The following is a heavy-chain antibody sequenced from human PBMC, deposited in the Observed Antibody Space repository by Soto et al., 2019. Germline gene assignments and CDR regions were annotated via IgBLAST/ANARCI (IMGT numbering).Heavy chain of an antibody. Sequence: EVQLVESGGGLVKPGGSLRLSCEASGFTFGSRTMTWVRQAPGKGLEWVSSISSTSGYIHYADSVKGRFTISRDNANNPWFRQMNSLRAEDTDLYYCAGRISAGGGLDVWGRGTTVSVSS. CDR1: GFTFGSRT. CDR2: ISSTSGYI. V-gene: IGHV3-21*02. J-gene: IGHJ6*02. D-gene: IGHD6-13*01. CDR3: AGRISAGGGLDV.